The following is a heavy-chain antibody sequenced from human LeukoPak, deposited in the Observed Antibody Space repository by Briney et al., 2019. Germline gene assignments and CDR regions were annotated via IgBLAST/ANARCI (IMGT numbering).Heavy chain of an antibody. D-gene: IGHD2-21*01. CDR2: INPNSGVT. CDR1: GYTLTGYF. CDR3: ARSWGGHPPWFDP. J-gene: IGHJ5*02. Sequence: ASVKVSCKASGYTLTGYFIHWVRQAPGQGPEWMGWINPNSGVTDYAQKFQGRVTMTRDTSINTAYMEMARLRSEDTAVYYCARSWGGHPPWFDPWGQGTQVIVSS. V-gene: IGHV1-2*02.